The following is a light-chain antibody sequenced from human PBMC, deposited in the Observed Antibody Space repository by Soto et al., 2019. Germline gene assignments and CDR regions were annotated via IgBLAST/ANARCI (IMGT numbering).Light chain of an antibody. Sequence: QSVLTQPPSASGTPGQRVTISCSGSSSNIGSNYVYWYQQFPGTAPKLLIYRNNQRPSGVPDRFSGSKSGTSASLAISGLRSEDDADYYCAAWDDSLSAYVVFGGGTKVTVL. CDR3: AAWDDSLSAYVV. J-gene: IGLJ2*01. CDR1: SSNIGSNY. CDR2: RNN. V-gene: IGLV1-47*01.